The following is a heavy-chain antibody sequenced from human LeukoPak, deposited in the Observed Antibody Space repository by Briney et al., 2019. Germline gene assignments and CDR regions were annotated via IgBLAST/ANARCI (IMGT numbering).Heavy chain of an antibody. CDR2: IKSKTDGGTP. CDR3: AKFSGTGYYYYGMDV. D-gene: IGHD3-10*01. J-gene: IGHJ6*02. V-gene: IGHV3-15*01. Sequence: GGSLRLSCAASGFTFRNAWMNWVRQAPGKGLEWVGRIKSKTDGGTPDYAAPVKGRFTISRDNSKNTLYLQMNSLRAEDTAVYYCAKFSGTGYYYYGMDVWGQGTTVTVSS. CDR1: GFTFRNAW.